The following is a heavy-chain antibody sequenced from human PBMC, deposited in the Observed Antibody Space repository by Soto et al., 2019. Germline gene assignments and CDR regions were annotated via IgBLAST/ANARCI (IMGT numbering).Heavy chain of an antibody. CDR1: GFAFRSYG. CDR3: ARDGADYDILTGYYDYYYHGMDV. J-gene: IGHJ6*02. Sequence: PGGSLRLSCVASGFAFRSYGMNWVRQAPGKGLKWVSSISTSSSAIYYTDSVKGRFTISRDNARNSLYLQMKSLRAEDTAVYFCARDGADYDILTGYYDYYYHGMDVWGQGTTVTVSS. V-gene: IGHV3-21*06. CDR2: ISTSSSAI. D-gene: IGHD3-9*01.